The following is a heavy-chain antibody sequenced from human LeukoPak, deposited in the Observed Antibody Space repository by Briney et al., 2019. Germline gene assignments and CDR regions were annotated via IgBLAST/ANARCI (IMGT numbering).Heavy chain of an antibody. CDR1: GGSISTYY. V-gene: IGHV4-59*08. Sequence: SETLSLTCTVPGGSISTYYWNWIRQPPGKGLEWIGYINYSGSTSYNPSLKSRVTTSLDTSKNQFSLKLSSVTAADTAIYYCARAVSGRFDYWGQGTLVTVSS. CDR3: ARAVSGRFDY. J-gene: IGHJ4*02. D-gene: IGHD6-19*01. CDR2: INYSGST.